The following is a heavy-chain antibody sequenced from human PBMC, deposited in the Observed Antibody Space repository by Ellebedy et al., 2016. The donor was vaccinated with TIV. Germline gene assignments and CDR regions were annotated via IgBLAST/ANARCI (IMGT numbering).Heavy chain of an antibody. Sequence: SETLSLTXTVSGGSISSYYWSWIRQPPGKGLEWIGEINHSGSTNYNPSLKSRVTISVDTSKNQFSLKLSSVTAADTAVYYCARGTQLRYFDWPTREAPFDYWGQGTLVTVSS. CDR3: ARGTQLRYFDWPTREAPFDY. V-gene: IGHV4-34*01. CDR2: INHSGST. CDR1: GGSISSYY. D-gene: IGHD3-9*01. J-gene: IGHJ4*02.